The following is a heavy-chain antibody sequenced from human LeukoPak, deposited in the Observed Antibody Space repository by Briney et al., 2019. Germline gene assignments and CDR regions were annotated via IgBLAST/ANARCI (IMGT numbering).Heavy chain of an antibody. Sequence: GASVKVSCKASGYTFPSYYMHWVRQAPGQGLEWMGRINPNSGGTNYAQKFQGRVTMTRDTSISTAYMELSRLRSDDTAVYYCARGLKEEEYFDWFSRVAFDIWGQGTMVTVSS. D-gene: IGHD3-9*01. CDR1: GYTFPSYY. CDR2: INPNSGGT. J-gene: IGHJ3*02. V-gene: IGHV1-2*06. CDR3: ARGLKEEEYFDWFSRVAFDI.